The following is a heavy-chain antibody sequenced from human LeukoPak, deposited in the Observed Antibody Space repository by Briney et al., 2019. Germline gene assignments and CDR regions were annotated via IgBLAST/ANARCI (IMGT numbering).Heavy chain of an antibody. Sequence: GGSLRLSCAASGFTFSSAWMSWVRQAPGKGLEWVGRIKSKTDGGTTDYAAPVKGRFTISRDDSKNTLYLQMNSLKTEDTAVYYCTTDKRYDFWSGFDYYYYYYMDVWGKGTTVTVSS. V-gene: IGHV3-15*01. CDR3: TTDKRYDFWSGFDYYYYYYMDV. CDR1: GFTFSSAW. J-gene: IGHJ6*03. D-gene: IGHD3-3*01. CDR2: IKSKTDGGTT.